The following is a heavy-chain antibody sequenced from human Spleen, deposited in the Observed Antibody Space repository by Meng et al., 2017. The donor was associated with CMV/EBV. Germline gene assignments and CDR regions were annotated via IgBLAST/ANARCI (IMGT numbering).Heavy chain of an antibody. Sequence: GESLKISCEASGFTSDDYGMNWVRQAPGKGLEWVSAISGSGGSTYYADSVKGRFTISRDNSKNTLYLQMNSLRAEDTAVYYCARAMVISRYYYYGMDVWGQGTTVTVSS. CDR3: ARAMVISRYYYYGMDV. CDR1: GFTSDDYG. CDR2: ISGSGGST. D-gene: IGHD5-18*01. V-gene: IGHV3-23*01. J-gene: IGHJ6*02.